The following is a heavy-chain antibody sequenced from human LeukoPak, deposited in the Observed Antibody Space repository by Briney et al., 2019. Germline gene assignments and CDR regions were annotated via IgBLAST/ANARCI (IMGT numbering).Heavy chain of an antibody. Sequence: SETLSLTCAVYGGSFSGYYWSWIRQPPGKGLEWIGEINHSGSTNYNPSLKSRVTISVDTSKNQFSLKLSSVTAADTAVYYCASQVGDYYYYYMDVWGKGTTVTISS. V-gene: IGHV4-34*01. D-gene: IGHD3-16*01. J-gene: IGHJ6*03. CDR2: INHSGST. CDR3: ASQVGDYYYYYMDV. CDR1: GGSFSGYY.